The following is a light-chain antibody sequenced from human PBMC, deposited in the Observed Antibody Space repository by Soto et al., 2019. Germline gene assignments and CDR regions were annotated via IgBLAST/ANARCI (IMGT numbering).Light chain of an antibody. CDR3: QQYHSYAIT. V-gene: IGKV1-33*01. CDR1: QYIDKF. CDR2: DAS. Sequence: DIQMTQSPSSLSASVGDRVTITCQASQYIDKFLNWYQQKSGKAPKLLISDASNLETGVPSRFSGGGSGTEFTLTISRLQPDDFATYYCQQYHSYAITFGQGTRLEIK. J-gene: IGKJ5*01.